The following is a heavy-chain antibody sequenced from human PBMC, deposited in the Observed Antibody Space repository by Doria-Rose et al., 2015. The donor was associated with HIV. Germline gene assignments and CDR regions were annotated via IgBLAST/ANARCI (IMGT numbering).Heavy chain of an antibody. D-gene: IGHD5-12*01. V-gene: IGHV3-30*03. CDR1: GFTFNSYG. J-gene: IGHJ4*02. CDR3: ARVRLRSFDY. Sequence: QVQLVQSGGGVVQPGRSLRLSCTASGFTFNSYGMHWVRQAPGKGLEWVAIISFDGSHQYYADSVKGRFTISRDNSKNTLFLQMNSLRAEDTAVYYCARVRLRSFDYWGQGTLVTVSS. CDR2: ISFDGSHQ.